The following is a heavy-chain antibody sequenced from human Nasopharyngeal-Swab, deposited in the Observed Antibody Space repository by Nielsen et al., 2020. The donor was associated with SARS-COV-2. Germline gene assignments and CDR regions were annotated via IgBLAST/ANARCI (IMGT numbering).Heavy chain of an antibody. Sequence: GESLKISCAASGFTFSNAWMSWVRQAPGKGLEWVGRIKSKTDGGTTDYAAPVKGRFTISRDDSKNTLYLQMNSLRAEDTAVYYCAKLRLRLGVGYWGQGTLVTVSS. CDR3: AKLRLRLGVGY. V-gene: IGHV3-15*01. CDR1: GFTFSNAW. D-gene: IGHD3-16*01. CDR2: IKSKTDGGTT. J-gene: IGHJ4*02.